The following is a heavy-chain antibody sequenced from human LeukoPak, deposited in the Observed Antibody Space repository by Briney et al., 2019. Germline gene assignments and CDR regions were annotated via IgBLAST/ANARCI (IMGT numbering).Heavy chain of an antibody. J-gene: IGHJ4*02. CDR3: ARDLVTMVWGRGIHYFDY. CDR1: GYTFTGYY. Sequence: ASVKVSCKASGYTFTGYYMHWVRQAPGQGLEWMGRINPNSGGTNYAQKFQGRVTMTRDTSISTAYMELSRLRSDDTAVYYCARDLVTMVWGRGIHYFDYWGQGTLVTVSS. CDR2: INPNSGGT. D-gene: IGHD3-10*01. V-gene: IGHV1-2*06.